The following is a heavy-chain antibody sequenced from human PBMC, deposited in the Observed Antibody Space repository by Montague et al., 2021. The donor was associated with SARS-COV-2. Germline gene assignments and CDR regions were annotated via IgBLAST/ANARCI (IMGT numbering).Heavy chain of an antibody. CDR3: GRVIPSSYGIVDY. J-gene: IGHJ4*02. Sequence: SLRLSCAASGFSFSTYSMNWVRQAPGKGLEWVSSISSSSSYIYYADSVKGRFTISRANAKNSLYLQMNSLRAEDTAVYYCGRVIPSSYGIVDYWGQGTLVAVSS. V-gene: IGHV3-21*01. CDR2: ISSSSSYI. CDR1: GFSFSTYS. D-gene: IGHD1-26*01.